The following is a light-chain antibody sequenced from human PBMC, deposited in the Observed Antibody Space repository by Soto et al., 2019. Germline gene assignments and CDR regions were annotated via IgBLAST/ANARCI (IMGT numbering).Light chain of an antibody. CDR2: EVS. CDR1: NSDVGSYNY. CDR3: RSYTSSPSYV. J-gene: IGLJ1*01. Sequence: QTVLTQPAYVSGSPGQSITITCTGTNSDVGSYNYVSSYQQHPGKAPKLMIFEVSNRPSGVSNRFSGSKSGNTASLTISGLQAEDEADYYCRSYTSSPSYVFGTGTKVTVL. V-gene: IGLV2-14*01.